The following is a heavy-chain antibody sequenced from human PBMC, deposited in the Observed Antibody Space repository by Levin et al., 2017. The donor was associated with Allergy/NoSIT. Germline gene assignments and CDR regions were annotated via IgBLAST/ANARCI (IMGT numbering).Heavy chain of an antibody. V-gene: IGHV3-33*01. CDR2: IWYDGSTK. Sequence: PGESLKISCAASGFTFSRYGMHWVRQAPGKGLEWVAVIWYDGSTKYYADSVKGRFTISRDNSKNTLYLQMNSLRAEDTAVYYCARDGAEAVSGRNPIDWYFDLWGRGTLVTVSS. J-gene: IGHJ2*01. D-gene: IGHD6-19*01. CDR3: ARDGAEAVSGRNPIDWYFDL. CDR1: GFTFSRYG.